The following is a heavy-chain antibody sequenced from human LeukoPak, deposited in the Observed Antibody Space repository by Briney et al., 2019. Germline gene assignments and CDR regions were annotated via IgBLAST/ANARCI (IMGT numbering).Heavy chain of an antibody. D-gene: IGHD3-22*01. J-gene: IGHJ4*02. Sequence: QPGGSLRLSCAASGFTFSDYAMTWVRQAPGKGLEWVSALTGSYATYHADSVKGRFTISRDNSKNTLYLQMNSLRAEDTAVYYCARVRYDSTASYFDYWGQGTLVTVSS. CDR3: ARVRYDSTASYFDY. CDR2: LTGSYAT. V-gene: IGHV3-23*01. CDR1: GFTFSDYA.